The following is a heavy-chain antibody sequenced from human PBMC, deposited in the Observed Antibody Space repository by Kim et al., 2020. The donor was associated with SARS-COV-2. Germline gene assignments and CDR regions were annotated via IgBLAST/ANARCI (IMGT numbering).Heavy chain of an antibody. CDR3: TRLGYYGSGSYLGTDY. J-gene: IGHJ4*02. D-gene: IGHD3-10*01. Sequence: SVKGRFTISRDDSKNTAYLQMNSLKTEDTAVYYCTRLGYYGSGSYLGTDYWGQGTLVTVSS. V-gene: IGHV3-73*01.